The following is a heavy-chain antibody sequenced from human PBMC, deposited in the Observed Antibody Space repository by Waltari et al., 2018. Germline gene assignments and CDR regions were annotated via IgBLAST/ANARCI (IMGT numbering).Heavy chain of an antibody. CDR3: ASDTGALWMDV. CDR2: IHPSGGST. D-gene: IGHD2-21*01. J-gene: IGHJ6*02. CDR1: EYTFTSSY. V-gene: IGHV1-46*01. Sequence: QVQLVQSGAEVKKPGASVKISCKTSEYTFTSSYVHWVRQAPGQGLEWMGIIHPSGGSTIYAQKVQGRVTMTRDTSTSTVYMELSSLRSEDTAVYYCASDTGALWMDVWGQGTTVTVSS.